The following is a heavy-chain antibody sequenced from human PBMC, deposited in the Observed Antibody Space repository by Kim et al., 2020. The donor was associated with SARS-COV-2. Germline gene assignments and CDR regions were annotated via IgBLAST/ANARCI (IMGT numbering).Heavy chain of an antibody. CDR2: ISTNGGST. CDR1: GFTFSSYA. CDR3: VKERTSGWYDFDY. Sequence: GGSLRLSCSASGFTFSSYAMHWVRQAPGKGLEYVSGISTNGGSTYYADSVKDRFIISRDNSRNMLNPQMSSLRSEDTAVYYCVKERTSGWYDFDYWGQGTLVTVSS. J-gene: IGHJ4*02. D-gene: IGHD6-19*01. V-gene: IGHV3-64D*06.